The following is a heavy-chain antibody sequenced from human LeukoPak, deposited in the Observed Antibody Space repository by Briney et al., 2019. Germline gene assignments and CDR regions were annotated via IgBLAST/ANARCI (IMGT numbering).Heavy chain of an antibody. J-gene: IGHJ4*02. D-gene: IGHD2-21*02. CDR1: GFSFSSFS. V-gene: IGHV3-30*18. CDR3: AKDGGDGIFDY. CDR2: ISYDGTNK. Sequence: GVSLRLSCAASGFSFSSFSMNWVRQAPGKGLEWVAVISYDGTNKYYADSVKGRFTISRDNSKNTLYLQMNSLRAEDTAVYYCAKDGGDGIFDYWGQGTLVTVSS.